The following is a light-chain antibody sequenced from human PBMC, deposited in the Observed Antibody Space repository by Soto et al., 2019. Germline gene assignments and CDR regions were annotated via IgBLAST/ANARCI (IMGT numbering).Light chain of an antibody. CDR1: QSVSSY. CDR3: QQRSNWPAL. Sequence: EIVLTQSPATLSLSPGERATLSCRASQSVSSYLAWYQQKPGQAPRLLIYDASNRATGIPARFSGSGSRTDFTLTISSLEPEDFAVYYCQQRSNWPALFGQGTKLEIK. J-gene: IGKJ2*01. V-gene: IGKV3-11*01. CDR2: DAS.